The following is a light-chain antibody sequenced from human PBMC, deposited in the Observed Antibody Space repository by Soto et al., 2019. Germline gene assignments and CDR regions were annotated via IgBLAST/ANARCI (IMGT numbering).Light chain of an antibody. CDR1: QSFRSN. Sequence: EIVLTQSPATLSLSPGKIGTLSCRASQSFRSNYLAWYQQKPGQAPRLLIYGASTRATGIPARLSGSGSGTEFTLTISRMKSEDSAVYYCQQYNNWRTFGQGTKVDIK. J-gene: IGKJ1*01. V-gene: IGKV3-15*01. CDR2: GAS. CDR3: QQYNNWRT.